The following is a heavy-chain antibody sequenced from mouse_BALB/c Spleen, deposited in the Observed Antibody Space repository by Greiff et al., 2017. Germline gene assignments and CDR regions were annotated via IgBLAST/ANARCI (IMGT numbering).Heavy chain of an antibody. V-gene: IGHV1-5*01. D-gene: IGHD1-2*01. CDR1: GYTFTSYW. Sequence: EVQLQQSGTVLARPGASVKMSCKASGYTFTSYWMHWVKQRPGQGPEWIGAIYPGNSDTSYNQKFKGKAKLTAVTSTSTAYMELSSLTNEDSAVYYCTRSSLLRLHYAMDYWGQGTSVTVSS. J-gene: IGHJ4*01. CDR3: TRSSLLRLHYAMDY. CDR2: IYPGNSDT.